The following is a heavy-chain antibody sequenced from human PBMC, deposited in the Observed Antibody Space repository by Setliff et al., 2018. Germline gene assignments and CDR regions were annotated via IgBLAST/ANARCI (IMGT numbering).Heavy chain of an antibody. J-gene: IGHJ4*02. D-gene: IGHD3-10*01. CDR3: FGAGTCSY. CDR2: INPDGSEK. CDR1: GFTFSNGW. Sequence: PGGSLRLSCAASGFTFSNGWVSWVRQAPGKGLEWLSSINPDGSEKYYVGTVKGRFTISRDNAKNSLSLQMNSLRTEDTAVYYCFGAGTCSYWGQGTLVTVSS. V-gene: IGHV3-7*01.